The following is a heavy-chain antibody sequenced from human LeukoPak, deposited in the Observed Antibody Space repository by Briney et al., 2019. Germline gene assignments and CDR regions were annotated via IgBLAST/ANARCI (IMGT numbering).Heavy chain of an antibody. CDR1: GFTLSDHH. J-gene: IGHJ4*02. D-gene: IGHD2-2*01. V-gene: IGHV3-72*01. Sequence: GRSLRLSCAASGFTLSDHHMDWVRQAPGKGLERVGRTRNKARSHTTEYAASVKGRFTISRDDSQNSLYLQMNSLKTEDTGVYYCAVPGVSSAPTGDFDYWGQGTLVTVSS. CDR3: AVPGVSSAPTGDFDY. CDR2: TRNKARSHTT.